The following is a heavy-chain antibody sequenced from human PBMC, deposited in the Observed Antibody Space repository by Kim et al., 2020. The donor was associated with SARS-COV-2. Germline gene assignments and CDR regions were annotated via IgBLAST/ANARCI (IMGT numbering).Heavy chain of an antibody. V-gene: IGHV4-39*01. D-gene: IGHD1-1*01. CDR3: ARQGRSNNWTLFDY. CDR2: IYYSGST. J-gene: IGHJ4*02. Sequence: SETLSLTCTVSGGSISSSSYYWGWIRQPPGKGLEWIGSIYYSGSTYYNPSLKSRVTISVDTSKNQFSLKLSSVTAADTAVYYCARQGRSNNWTLFDYWGQGTLVTVSS. CDR1: GGSISSSSYY.